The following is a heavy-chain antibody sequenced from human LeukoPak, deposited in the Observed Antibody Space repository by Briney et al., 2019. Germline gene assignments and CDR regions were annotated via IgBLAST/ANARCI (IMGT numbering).Heavy chain of an antibody. CDR1: VSSLTELS. CDR2: FDVIDGET. J-gene: IGHJ4*02. V-gene: IGHV1-24*01. Sequence: ASVKVSCTVSVSSLTELSLYWVRQAPGKGLEWMGGFDVIDGETFYAQKFQGRVTMTEDSSADTAYMELCSLTSDDTALYYCAAGRPYSLLDYWGQGTLVTVSS. CDR3: AAGRPYSLLDY. D-gene: IGHD5-18*01.